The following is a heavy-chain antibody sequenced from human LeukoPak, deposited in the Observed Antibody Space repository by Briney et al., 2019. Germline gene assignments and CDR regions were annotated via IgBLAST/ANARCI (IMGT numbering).Heavy chain of an antibody. V-gene: IGHV3-66*01. J-gene: IGHJ6*02. CDR2: IYSGGST. D-gene: IGHD3-3*01. CDR3: ARGAPDYDFWSGYSEPYYYYGMDV. CDR1: GFTFSSYG. Sequence: GGSLRLSCAASGFTFSSYGMHWVRQAPGKGLEWVSVIYSGGSTYYADSVKGRFTISRDNSKNTLYLQMNSLRAEDTAVYYCARGAPDYDFWSGYSEPYYYYGMDVWGQGTTVTVSS.